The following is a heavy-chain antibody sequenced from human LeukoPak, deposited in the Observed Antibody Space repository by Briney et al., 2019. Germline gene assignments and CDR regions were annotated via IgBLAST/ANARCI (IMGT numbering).Heavy chain of an antibody. CDR3: ARHGYIQFWLY. V-gene: IGHV4-39*01. Sequence: SETLSLTCTVSGASISRDTFFWGWLRQSPEKGLEWIGSIDSSGTTHYNSSLKSRVIISVDTSKNQVSLNLTSVTFADTAVYYCARHGYIQFWLYWGQGTQVIVSS. D-gene: IGHD5-18*01. J-gene: IGHJ4*02. CDR1: GASISRDTFF. CDR2: IDSSGTT.